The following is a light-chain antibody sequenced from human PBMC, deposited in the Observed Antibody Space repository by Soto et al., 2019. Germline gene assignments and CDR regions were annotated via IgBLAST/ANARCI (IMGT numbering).Light chain of an antibody. V-gene: IGKV3-15*01. J-gene: IGKJ1*01. CDR3: QQYNNWPPT. Sequence: EIVMTQSPATLSVSPGERATISCRASQSFSSNLAWYQQKPGQAPRLLIYGASTRATGIPARFSGSGSGTEFTLTISSLQSEDFAVYSCQQYNNWPPTFGQGTKVDIK. CDR2: GAS. CDR1: QSFSSN.